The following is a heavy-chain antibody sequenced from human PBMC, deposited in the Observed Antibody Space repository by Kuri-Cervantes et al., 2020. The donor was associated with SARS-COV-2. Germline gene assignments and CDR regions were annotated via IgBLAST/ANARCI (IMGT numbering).Heavy chain of an antibody. CDR2: IYYSGST. Sequence: GSLRLSCAASGFTFSSYEMNWVRQAPGKGLEWIGYIYYSGSTNHNPSLKSRVTISVDTSKNQFSLKLSSVTAADTAVYYCARVGEYSSSLDYWGQGTLVTVSS. J-gene: IGHJ4*02. V-gene: IGHV4-59*01. D-gene: IGHD6-13*01. CDR1: GFTFSSYE. CDR3: ARVGEYSSSLDY.